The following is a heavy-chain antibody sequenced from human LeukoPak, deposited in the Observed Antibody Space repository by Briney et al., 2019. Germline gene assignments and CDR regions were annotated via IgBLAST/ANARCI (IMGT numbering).Heavy chain of an antibody. J-gene: IGHJ4*02. D-gene: IGHD5-18*01. CDR1: GFTFSSYS. CDR2: ISSSSSYI. CDR3: VRGYSYGYHVSKTYYFDY. V-gene: IGHV3-21*01. Sequence: GGSLRLSCAASGFTFSSYSMNGVRQAPGKGLEWVSSISSSSSYIYYADSVKGRFTISRDNAKNSLYLQMNSLRAEDTAVYYCVRGYSYGYHVSKTYYFDYWGQGTLVTVSS.